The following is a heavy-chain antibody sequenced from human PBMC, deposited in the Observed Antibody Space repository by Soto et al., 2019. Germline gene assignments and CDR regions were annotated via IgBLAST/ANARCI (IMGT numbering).Heavy chain of an antibody. D-gene: IGHD7-27*01. CDR2: IYYSGST. Sequence: PSETLSLTCTVSGGSISSSSYYWGWIRQPPGKGLEWIGSIYYSGSTYYNPSLKSRVTISVDTSKNQFSLKLSSVTAADTAVYYCARITRDPYYYYGMDVWGQGTTVTVSS. CDR3: ARITRDPYYYYGMDV. CDR1: GGSISSSSYY. V-gene: IGHV4-39*01. J-gene: IGHJ6*02.